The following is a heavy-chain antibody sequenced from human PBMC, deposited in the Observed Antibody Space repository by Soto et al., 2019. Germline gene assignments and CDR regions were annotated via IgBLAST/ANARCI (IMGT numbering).Heavy chain of an antibody. D-gene: IGHD6-13*01. J-gene: IGHJ4*02. CDR2: NYYSGST. CDR3: SGAAPLAAAGRGSLFDY. V-gene: IGHV4-59*08. Sequence: PPGKGLEWNGYNYYSGSTNSNPSLKSRVTISVDTSKNQSSLKVSSVTASDTAIYSFSGAAPLAAAGRGSLFDYWGKGTLVTVSS.